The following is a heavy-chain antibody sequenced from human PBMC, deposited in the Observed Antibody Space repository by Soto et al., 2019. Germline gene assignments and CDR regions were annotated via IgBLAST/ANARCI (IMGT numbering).Heavy chain of an antibody. CDR2: VNHSGIT. CDR1: GGSFIGYY. J-gene: IGHJ4*02. Sequence: SETLSVTCAVYGGSFIGYYWSWIRQPPGKGLEWIGDVNHSGITNYNPSLKSRVTISEDKSKNQLSLKLTSVTAADTAVYFCVRGPNVGEYIPYWGQGMLVTVSS. D-gene: IGHD4-17*01. V-gene: IGHV4-34*01. CDR3: VRGPNVGEYIPY.